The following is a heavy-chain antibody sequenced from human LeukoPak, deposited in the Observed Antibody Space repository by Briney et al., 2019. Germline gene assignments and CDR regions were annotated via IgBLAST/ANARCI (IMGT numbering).Heavy chain of an antibody. J-gene: IGHJ5*02. CDR3: ARDFHKSTDNWFDP. V-gene: IGHV4-59*12. CDR1: GGSISSYY. CDR2: IYYSGST. Sequence: PSKTLSLTCTVSGGSISSYYWSWIRQPPGKGLEWIGYIYYSGSTNYNPSLKSRVTISVDTSKNQFSLKLSSVTAADTAVYYCARDFHKSTDNWFDPWGQGTLVTVSS. D-gene: IGHD2/OR15-2a*01.